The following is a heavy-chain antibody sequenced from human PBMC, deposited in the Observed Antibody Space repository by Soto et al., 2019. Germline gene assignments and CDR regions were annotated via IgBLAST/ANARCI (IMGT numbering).Heavy chain of an antibody. CDR3: ARRGGAARHHLKYYYGMDV. D-gene: IGHD6-6*01. CDR2: IIPIFGTA. J-gene: IGHJ6*02. CDR1: GGTFSSYA. V-gene: IGHV1-69*13. Sequence: ASVKVSCKASGGTFSSYAISWVRQAPGQGLEWMGGIIPIFGTANYAQKFQGRVTITADESTSTAYMELSSLRSEDTAVYYCARRGGAARHHLKYYYGMDVWGQGTTVTVSS.